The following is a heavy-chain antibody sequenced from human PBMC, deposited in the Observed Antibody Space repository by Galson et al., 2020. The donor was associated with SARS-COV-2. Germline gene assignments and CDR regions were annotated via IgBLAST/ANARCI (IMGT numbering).Heavy chain of an antibody. D-gene: IGHD5-18*01. V-gene: IGHV4-39*01. CDR3: AGHDGRETAVEY. Sequence: SQTLSLTCTASGGSISSSSYYWGWIRQPPGKGLEWIGSIYYSGRTNYNPSLKSRVTISVDTSKNRFSLKLSSVTAADTAVYYCAGHDGRETAVEYWGQGTLVTVSS. J-gene: IGHJ4*02. CDR1: GGSISSSSYY. CDR2: IYYSGRT.